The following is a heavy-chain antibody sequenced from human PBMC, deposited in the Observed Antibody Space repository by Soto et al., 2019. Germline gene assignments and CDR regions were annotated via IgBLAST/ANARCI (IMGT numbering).Heavy chain of an antibody. J-gene: IGHJ6*02. CDR3: ARVPSPFDYYYAMDV. Sequence: SEPLSLTCTVSGDSISSGNKYWSWIRQAPGKGLEWIGYIFSSGTTYYNPSLKSRLTMSLDTSQNQFSLRLASVTDADSAVYYCARVPSPFDYYYAMDVWGQGTTVTVSS. CDR2: IFSSGTT. CDR1: GDSISSGNKY. V-gene: IGHV4-30-4*01. D-gene: IGHD3-16*01.